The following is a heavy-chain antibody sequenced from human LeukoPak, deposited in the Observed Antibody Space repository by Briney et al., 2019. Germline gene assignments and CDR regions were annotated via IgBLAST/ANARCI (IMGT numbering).Heavy chain of an antibody. CDR2: INPNSGGT. CDR1: GYTFTGYY. J-gene: IGHJ4*02. CDR3: ARLGTAIQDD. Sequence: ASVMVSCKASGYTFTGYYMHWVRQAPGQGLEWMGRINPNSGGTNYAQKFQGRVTMTRDTSISTAYMELSSLKSDDTAVYYCARLGTAIQDDWGQGTLVTVSS. D-gene: IGHD6-25*01. V-gene: IGHV1-2*06.